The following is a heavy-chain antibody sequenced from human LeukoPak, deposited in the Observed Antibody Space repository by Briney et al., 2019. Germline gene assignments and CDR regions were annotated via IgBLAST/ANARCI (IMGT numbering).Heavy chain of an antibody. Sequence: PGGSLRLSCEASGFNFDGYSMDWVRRGPGKGLEWVSRISWDGDSTYYADSVKGRFTISRDNSKNSLYLRMDSLRTGDTAFYFCAKERGGNSASFDYWGQGTLVTVSS. V-gene: IGHV3-43*01. CDR3: AKERGGNSASFDY. CDR1: GFNFDGYS. CDR2: ISWDGDST. J-gene: IGHJ4*02. D-gene: IGHD4-23*01.